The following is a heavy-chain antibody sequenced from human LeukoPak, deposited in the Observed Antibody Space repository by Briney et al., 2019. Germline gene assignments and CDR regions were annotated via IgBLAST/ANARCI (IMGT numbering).Heavy chain of an antibody. J-gene: IGHJ4*02. CDR2: IFGNGGTI. CDR3: ARVWGWYYFDY. V-gene: IGHV3-23*01. Sequence: GGSLRLSCAASGFPFDRYAMTWVRQAPGKGLEWVVGIFGNGGTIYYADSVKGRFSVSRDNSKNMLYLQMASLRAEDTAVYYCARVWGWYYFDYCGQGTLVTVSS. CDR1: GFPFDRYA. D-gene: IGHD6-19*01.